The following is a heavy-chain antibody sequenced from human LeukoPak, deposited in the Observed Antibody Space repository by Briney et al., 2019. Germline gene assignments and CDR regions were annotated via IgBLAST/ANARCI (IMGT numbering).Heavy chain of an antibody. CDR1: GGSISSGGYS. V-gene: IGHV4-30-2*01. CDR2: IYHSGST. J-gene: IGHJ6*02. CDR3: ARGGYYDSSGYYSPPDV. Sequence: SQTQSLTCAVSGGSISSGGYSWSWIRQPPGKGLEWIGYIYHSGSTYYNPSLKSRVTISVDRSKNQFSLKLSSVTAADTAVYYCARGGYYDSSGYYSPPDVWGQGTTVTVSS. D-gene: IGHD3-22*01.